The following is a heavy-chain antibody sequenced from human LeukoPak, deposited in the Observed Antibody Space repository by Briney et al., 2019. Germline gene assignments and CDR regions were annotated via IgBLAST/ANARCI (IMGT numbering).Heavy chain of an antibody. V-gene: IGHV3-23*01. CDR2: ITGSGTGT. J-gene: IGHJ4*02. Sequence: GGSLRLSCAAPGFTFSRYATSWVRQAPGKGLEWVSAITGSGTGTYYEDSVKGRFTISRDNSKNTLYLQMDSLRAEDTAVYYCAKGTTKGDSGSSSFDYWGQGTLVTVSS. CDR1: GFTFSRYA. D-gene: IGHD3-10*01. CDR3: AKGTTKGDSGSSSFDY.